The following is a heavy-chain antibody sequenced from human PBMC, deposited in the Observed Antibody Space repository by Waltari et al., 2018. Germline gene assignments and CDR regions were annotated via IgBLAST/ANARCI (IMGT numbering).Heavy chain of an antibody. J-gene: IGHJ4*02. D-gene: IGHD3-16*01. CDR2: IDQDGSTT. Sequence: EVRLVQSGGGLVQPGGSLGLSCVASGFTFGGSWMSWVRQAPEKGLEFVANIDQDGSTTNYMGPVKGRFTISRDNAKNSVYLQMNSLRVDDTAVYFCARDPFHSSFDYWGQGALITVSS. CDR1: GFTFGGSW. CDR3: ARDPFHSSFDY. V-gene: IGHV3-7*01.